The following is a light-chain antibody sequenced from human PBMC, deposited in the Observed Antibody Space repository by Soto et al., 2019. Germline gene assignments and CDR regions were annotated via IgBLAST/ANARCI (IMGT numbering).Light chain of an antibody. Sequence: EIVLTQSPGTLSLSTGERATLSCRASQSVSSSYLAWYQQKPGQAPRLLIYGASSRATGIPDRFSGSGSGTDFTLTISRLEPEDCAVYYCQQYGSSPTWTFGQGTKVEIK. V-gene: IGKV3-20*01. CDR3: QQYGSSPTWT. CDR2: GAS. CDR1: QSVSSSY. J-gene: IGKJ1*01.